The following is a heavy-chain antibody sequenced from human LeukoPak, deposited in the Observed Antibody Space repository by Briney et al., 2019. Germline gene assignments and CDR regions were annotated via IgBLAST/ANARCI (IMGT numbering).Heavy chain of an antibody. V-gene: IGHV1-69*05. CDR1: GGTFSSYA. Sequence: SVKVSCKASGGTFSSYAISWVLQAPGQGLEWMGRIIPIFGTANYAQKFQGRVTITTDESTSTAYMELSSLRSEDTAVYYCARLGGALCSGGSCRSSQFGYFQHWGQGTLVTVSS. J-gene: IGHJ1*01. CDR2: IIPIFGTA. CDR3: ARLGGALCSGGSCRSSQFGYFQH. D-gene: IGHD2-15*01.